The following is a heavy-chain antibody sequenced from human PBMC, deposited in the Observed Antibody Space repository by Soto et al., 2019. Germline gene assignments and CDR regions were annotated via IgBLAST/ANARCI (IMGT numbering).Heavy chain of an antibody. CDR3: AREGIAVAGSVWFDP. CDR1: GYSISSGYY. V-gene: IGHV4-38-2*02. Sequence: LSLTCAVSGYSISSGYYWGWIRQPPGKGLEWIGSIYHSGSTYYNPSLKSRVTISVDTSKNQFSLKLSSVTAADTAVYYCAREGIAVAGSVWFDPWGQGIPVTVSS. D-gene: IGHD6-19*01. J-gene: IGHJ5*02. CDR2: IYHSGST.